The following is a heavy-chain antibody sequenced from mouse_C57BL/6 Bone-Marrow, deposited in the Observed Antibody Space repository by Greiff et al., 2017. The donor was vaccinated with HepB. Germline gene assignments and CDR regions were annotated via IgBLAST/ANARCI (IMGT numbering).Heavy chain of an antibody. CDR3: AKSNYGSSTWFAY. J-gene: IGHJ3*01. CDR1: GFSLTSYG. CDR2: IWRGGST. V-gene: IGHV2-5*01. D-gene: IGHD1-1*01. Sequence: QVQLQQSGPGLVQPSQILSITCTVSGFSLTSYGVHWVRQSPGKGLEWLGVIWRGGSTDYNAAFMSRLSITKDNSKSQVFFKMNSLQADDTAIYYCAKSNYGSSTWFAYWGQGTLVTVS.